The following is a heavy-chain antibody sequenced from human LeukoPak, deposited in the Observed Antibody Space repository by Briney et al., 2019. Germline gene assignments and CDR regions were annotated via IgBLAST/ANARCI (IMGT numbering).Heavy chain of an antibody. V-gene: IGHV3-21*01. CDR3: ARDYGDFGGFDY. D-gene: IGHD4-17*01. Sequence: GGSLRLSCAASGFTFSSYSMNWVRQAPGKGPEWVSSISSSSSYIYYADSVKGRFTISRDNAKNSLYLQMNSLRAEDTAVYYCARDYGDFGGFDYWGQGTLVTVSS. CDR2: ISSSSSYI. J-gene: IGHJ4*02. CDR1: GFTFSSYS.